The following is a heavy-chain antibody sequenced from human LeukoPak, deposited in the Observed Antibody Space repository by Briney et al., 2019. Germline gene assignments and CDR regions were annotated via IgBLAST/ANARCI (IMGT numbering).Heavy chain of an antibody. Sequence: HPGGSLRLSCAASGFTFSSHSMNWVRQAPGKGLEWVSYITISSSTIYYADSVKGRFTISRDNAKNSLYLQMNSLRDEDTAVYYCATAGELSENAFDIWGQGTMVTVSS. D-gene: IGHD3-16*02. J-gene: IGHJ3*02. CDR2: ITISSSTI. CDR1: GFTFSSHS. CDR3: ATAGELSENAFDI. V-gene: IGHV3-48*02.